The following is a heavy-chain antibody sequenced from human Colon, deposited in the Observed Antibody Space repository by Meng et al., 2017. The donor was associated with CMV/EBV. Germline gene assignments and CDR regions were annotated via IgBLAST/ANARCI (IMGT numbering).Heavy chain of an antibody. Sequence: GSLRLSCAASGFSFSSYAMAWVRQAPGKGLEWVSAISGNDGTTYYADSVKGRFTLFRDNSKKSLYLQMNSLRAEDTAVYYCAKENTYFYGSGTTTDYWGQGTLVTVSS. CDR2: ISGNDGTT. D-gene: IGHD3-10*01. CDR1: GFSFSSYA. CDR3: AKENTYFYGSGTTTDY. J-gene: IGHJ4*02. V-gene: IGHV3-23*01.